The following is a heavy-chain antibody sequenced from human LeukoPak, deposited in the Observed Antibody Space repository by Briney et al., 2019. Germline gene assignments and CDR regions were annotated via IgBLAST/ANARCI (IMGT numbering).Heavy chain of an antibody. J-gene: IGHJ4*02. V-gene: IGHV4-4*07. CDR2: IYTSGST. CDR1: GGSVTTDY. CDR3: ARGSESYLDY. D-gene: IGHD1-26*01. Sequence: SETLSLTCTVSGGSVTTDYWSWIRQPAGKGLEWIGRIYTSGSTNYNPSLKSRVTMSVDTSKNQFSLKLSSVTAADTAVYYCARGSESYLDYWGQGTLVTVSS.